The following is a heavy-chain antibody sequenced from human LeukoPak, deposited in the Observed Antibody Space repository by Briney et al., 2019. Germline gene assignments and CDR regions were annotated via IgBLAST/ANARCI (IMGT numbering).Heavy chain of an antibody. Sequence: PGGSLRLSCAVSGFNFSNCWMSWVRQAPGKGMGWVASIKQGGSEKASVDSVKGRLTISRDDAKKSLYLPMNSLRAEDTAVYYCARDPSYSRGWGHAFDLWGQGTMVTVSS. V-gene: IGHV3-7*01. J-gene: IGHJ3*01. CDR3: ARDPSYSRGWGHAFDL. CDR2: IKQGGSEK. CDR1: GFNFSNCW. D-gene: IGHD6-19*01.